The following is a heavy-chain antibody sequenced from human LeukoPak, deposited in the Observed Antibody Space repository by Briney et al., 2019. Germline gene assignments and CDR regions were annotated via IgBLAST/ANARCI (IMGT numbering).Heavy chain of an antibody. J-gene: IGHJ3*01. V-gene: IGHV3-7*01. CDR2: MKGDGSEI. D-gene: IGHD3-16*01. Sequence: GGSLRLSCAASGFIFSTYWMMWARQAPGKGLEWVTNMKGDGSEIHYVDSVKGRFTISRDNARNSLFLQMNGLGPEDTAVYYCARPAYTAAYDLWGQGTMVTVSS. CDR1: GFIFSTYW. CDR3: ARPAYTAAYDL.